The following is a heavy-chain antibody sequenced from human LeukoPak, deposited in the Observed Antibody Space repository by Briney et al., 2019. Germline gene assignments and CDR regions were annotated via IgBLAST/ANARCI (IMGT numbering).Heavy chain of an antibody. J-gene: IGHJ4*02. CDR3: AKENHGIVGATTLIDY. Sequence: GGSLRLSCAASGFTFSSYAMSWVRQAPGKGLEWVSVISASGGNTYYADSVKGRFTISRDNYKNTLYLQMNSLRAEDTAVYYCAKENHGIVGATTLIDYWGQGTLVTVSS. CDR2: ISASGGNT. D-gene: IGHD1-26*01. V-gene: IGHV3-23*01. CDR1: GFTFSSYA.